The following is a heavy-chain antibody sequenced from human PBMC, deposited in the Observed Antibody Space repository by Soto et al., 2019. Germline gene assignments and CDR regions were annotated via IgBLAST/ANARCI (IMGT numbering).Heavy chain of an antibody. CDR1: GFTFSSYG. Sequence: ESGGGVVQPGRSLRLSCAASGFTFSSYGMHWVRQAPGKGLEWVAVIWYDGSNKYYADSVKGRFTISRDNSKNTLYLQMNSLRAEDTAVYYCARVGAFKGAWLFQTDYWGQGTLVTVSS. J-gene: IGHJ4*02. CDR2: IWYDGSNK. D-gene: IGHD3-22*01. CDR3: ARVGAFKGAWLFQTDY. V-gene: IGHV3-33*01.